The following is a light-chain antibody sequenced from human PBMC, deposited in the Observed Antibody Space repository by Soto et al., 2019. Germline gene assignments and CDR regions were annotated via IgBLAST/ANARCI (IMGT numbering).Light chain of an antibody. CDR1: QSISQR. V-gene: IGKV1-5*01. J-gene: IGKJ1*01. CDR3: QQYNGYSWT. CDR2: DAS. Sequence: DIQMTQSPSTLSASVGDRVAITCRASQSISQRVAWYQQKPGRAPELLIYDASKLKSGVPSRFSGSGSGTDFSLTITSLQPDDSAMYYCQQYNGYSWTFGRGTKVEIK.